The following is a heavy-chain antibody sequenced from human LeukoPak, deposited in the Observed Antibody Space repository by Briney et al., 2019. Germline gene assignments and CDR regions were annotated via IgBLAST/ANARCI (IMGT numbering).Heavy chain of an antibody. CDR3: ARDEEVEMATIKIDC. D-gene: IGHD5-24*01. CDR1: GFTFSNYW. V-gene: IGHV3-74*01. Sequence: PPGGSLRLSCVASGFTFSNYWMLWVRQAPGKGLMWVSLISTDGKSTRYAESVKGRFTISRDNSKNTLYLQMNSLRAEDTAVYYCARDEEVEMATIKIDCWGQGTLVTVSS. J-gene: IGHJ4*02. CDR2: ISTDGKST.